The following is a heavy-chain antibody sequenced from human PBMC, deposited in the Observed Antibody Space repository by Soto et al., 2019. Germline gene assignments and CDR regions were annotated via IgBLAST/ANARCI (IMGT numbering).Heavy chain of an antibody. D-gene: IGHD5-12*01. CDR3: AALFLGATITRDYDGRGV. Sequence: ESLKISCKGSGYSFTTYWIGWVRQMPGKGLEWMGVIYPGDSDTRYSPSFQGQVTISADKSISTAYLQWSSLKASDTAMYYWAALFLGATITRDYDGRGVWGQGTPVTVSS. CDR2: IYPGDSDT. J-gene: IGHJ6*02. CDR1: GYSFTTYW. V-gene: IGHV5-51*01.